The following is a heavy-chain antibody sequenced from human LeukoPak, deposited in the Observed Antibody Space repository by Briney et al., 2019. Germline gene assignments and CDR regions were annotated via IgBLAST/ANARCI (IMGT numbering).Heavy chain of an antibody. J-gene: IGHJ4*02. V-gene: IGHV3-48*01. CDR1: GFTFNIFS. CDR3: TRDTPFGGY. CDR2: IGGNTGII. D-gene: IGHD3-16*01. Sequence: GGSLRLSCEASGFTFNIFSMNWVRQAPGKGLEWLSYIGGNTGIIWYADSVKGRFTISRDNAKNSLYLQMNSLRAEDTAVYYCTRDTPFGGYWGQGTLVTVSS.